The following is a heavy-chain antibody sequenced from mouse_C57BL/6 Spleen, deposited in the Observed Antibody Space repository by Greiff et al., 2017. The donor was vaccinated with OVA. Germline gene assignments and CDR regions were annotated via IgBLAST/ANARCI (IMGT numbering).Heavy chain of an antibody. CDR1: GYTFTDYY. D-gene: IGHD1-2*01. J-gene: IGHJ1*03. CDR3: ARWYGLPSYWYFDV. CDR2: INPNNGGT. V-gene: IGHV1-26*01. Sequence: EVKLQESGPELVKPGASVKISCKASGYTFTDYYMNWVKQSHGKSLEWIGDINPNNGGTSYNQKFKGKATLTVDKSSSTAYMELRSLTSEDSAVYYCARWYGLPSYWYFDVWGTGTTVTVSS.